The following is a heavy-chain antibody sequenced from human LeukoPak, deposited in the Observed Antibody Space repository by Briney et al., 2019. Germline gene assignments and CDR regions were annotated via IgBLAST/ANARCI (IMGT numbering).Heavy chain of an antibody. CDR1: GFTFDDYA. CDR3: AKDRGYSYGPFDY. J-gene: IGHJ4*02. Sequence: PGRSLRLSCAASGFTFDDYAMLWVRQAPGKGLEWVSGISWNSGSIGYADSVKGRFTISRDNAKNSLYLQMNSLRAEDTALYYCAKDRGYSYGPFDYWGQGTLVTVSS. D-gene: IGHD5-18*01. CDR2: ISWNSGSI. V-gene: IGHV3-9*01.